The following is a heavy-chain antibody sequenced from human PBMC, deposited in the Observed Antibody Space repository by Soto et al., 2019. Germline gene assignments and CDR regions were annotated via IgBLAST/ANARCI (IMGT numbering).Heavy chain of an antibody. D-gene: IGHD2-21*01. CDR2: MNGGGVST. CDR3: AKKSEIAVPRYYFDL. Sequence: GGSLRLSCAASGFTFGSYAMSWVRQAPGKGLEWVSSMNGGGVSTYYAESVQGRFTISRDNSKNTLYLKMNSLRVEDTAVYYCAKKSEIAVPRYYFDLGGEGTMVTV. CDR1: GFTFGSYA. J-gene: IGHJ4*02. V-gene: IGHV3-23*01.